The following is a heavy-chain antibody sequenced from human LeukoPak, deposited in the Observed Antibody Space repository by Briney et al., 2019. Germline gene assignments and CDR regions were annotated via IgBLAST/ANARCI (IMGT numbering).Heavy chain of an antibody. CDR3: AREARHCGGDSCYPASFDH. CDR1: GYSISSGYY. V-gene: IGHV4-38-2*02. D-gene: IGHD2-15*01. J-gene: IGHJ4*02. Sequence: SETLSLTCAVSGYSISSGYYWAWIRQPPGKGLEWIGSIYYSGSIYYNPSLKSRVTISVDTSKNQFSLKLSSVTAADTAMYYCAREARHCGGDSCYPASFDHWGQGTLVTVSS. CDR2: IYYSGSI.